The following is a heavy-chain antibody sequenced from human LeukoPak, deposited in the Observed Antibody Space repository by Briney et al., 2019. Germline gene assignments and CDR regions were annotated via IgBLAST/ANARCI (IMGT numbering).Heavy chain of an antibody. CDR2: INHSGST. CDR3: ARPTSKLGSFDY. CDR1: GFTFSSYG. V-gene: IGHV4-34*01. J-gene: IGHJ4*02. Sequence: PGGSLRLSCAASGFTFSSYGMSWVRQAPGKGLEWIGEINHSGSTNYNPSLKSRVTISVDTSKNQFSLKMRSVTAADTAVYYCARPTSKLGSFDYWGQGTLVTVSS. D-gene: IGHD2/OR15-2a*01.